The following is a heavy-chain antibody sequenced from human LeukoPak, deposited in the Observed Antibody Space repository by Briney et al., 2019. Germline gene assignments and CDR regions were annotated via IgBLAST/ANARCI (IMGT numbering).Heavy chain of an antibody. V-gene: IGHV4-30-2*01. CDR3: ARDAFSSSPGSFDP. D-gene: IGHD6-6*01. CDR1: GGSISSGGYY. Sequence: SETLSLTCTVSGGSISSGGYYWSWIRQPPGKGLEWIGYIYHSGSTYYNPSLKSRVTISVDRSKNQFSLKLSSVTAADTAVYYCARDAFSSSPGSFDPWGQGTLVTVSS. J-gene: IGHJ5*02. CDR2: IYHSGST.